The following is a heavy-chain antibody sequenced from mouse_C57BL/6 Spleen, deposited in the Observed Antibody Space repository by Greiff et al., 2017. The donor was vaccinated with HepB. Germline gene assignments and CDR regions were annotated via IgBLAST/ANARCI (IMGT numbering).Heavy chain of an antibody. J-gene: IGHJ3*01. CDR1: GFSLTSYG. Sequence: VQRVESGPGLVQPSQSLSITCTVSGFSLTSYGVHWVRQSPGKGLEWLGVIWSGGSTDYNAAFISRLSISKDNSKSQVFFKMNSLQADDTAIYYCARNLYYYGSSSAWFAYWGQGTLVTVSA. V-gene: IGHV2-2*01. CDR2: IWSGGST. D-gene: IGHD1-1*01. CDR3: ARNLYYYGSSSAWFAY.